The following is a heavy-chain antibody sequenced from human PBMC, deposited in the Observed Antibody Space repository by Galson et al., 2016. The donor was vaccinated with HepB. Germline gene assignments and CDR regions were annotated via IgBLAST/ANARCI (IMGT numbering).Heavy chain of an antibody. V-gene: IGHV3-21*01. D-gene: IGHD6-19*01. CDR3: ARGREFIAVTGSRWFDP. Sequence: FLRLSCAASGFTFSSYSMNWVRQAPGKGLEWVSSISGSNSYIYYADSVKGRFTISRDNAKNSLYLQMNSLRAEDTAVYYCARGREFIAVTGSRWFDPWGQGTLVTISS. J-gene: IGHJ5*02. CDR1: GFTFSSYS. CDR2: ISGSNSYI.